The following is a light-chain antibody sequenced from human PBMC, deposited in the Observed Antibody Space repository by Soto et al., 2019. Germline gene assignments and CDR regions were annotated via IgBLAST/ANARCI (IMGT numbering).Light chain of an antibody. CDR3: QQDYSFPRT. V-gene: IGKV1-5*03. CDR2: EAS. J-gene: IGKJ1*01. CDR1: QTISSL. Sequence: IQLTQSPSSLSGSVGDRVTITCRASQTISSLFAWYQQKPGEAPKLLMYEASTLKSGVPSRFSGSGSGTDFTLTISCLQSEDFATYYCQQDYSFPRTFGQGTKVDI.